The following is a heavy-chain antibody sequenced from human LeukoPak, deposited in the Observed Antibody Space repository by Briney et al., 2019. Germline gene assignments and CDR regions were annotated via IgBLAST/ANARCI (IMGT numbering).Heavy chain of an antibody. CDR2: INVGNGNT. CDR1: GYTFTTYS. J-gene: IGHJ4*02. Sequence: GASVKASCKTSGYTFTTYSIHWVRQAPGQGLEWMAWINVGNGNTKYSQNFQGRLTITTDTSASTAYMELSSLRSEDTALYFCARDLIVYGSGSYFDYWGQGTLVTVSS. D-gene: IGHD3-10*01. V-gene: IGHV1-3*01. CDR3: ARDLIVYGSGSYFDY.